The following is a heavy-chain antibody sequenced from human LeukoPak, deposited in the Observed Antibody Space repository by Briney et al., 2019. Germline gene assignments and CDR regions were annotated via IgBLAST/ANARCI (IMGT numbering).Heavy chain of an antibody. V-gene: IGHV4-59*01. D-gene: IGHD2-15*01. J-gene: IGHJ4*02. Sequence: SETVSLTCTVSGDSITNYFWSWIRQPPGKGLEWIGYIYYTGNTNYKPSLKSRVIMSVDTSTNQFSLRLRSVTAADTAVYYCARGRVAYSAYYFDYWGRGTLVTVSS. CDR2: IYYTGNT. CDR1: GDSITNYF. CDR3: ARGRVAYSAYYFDY.